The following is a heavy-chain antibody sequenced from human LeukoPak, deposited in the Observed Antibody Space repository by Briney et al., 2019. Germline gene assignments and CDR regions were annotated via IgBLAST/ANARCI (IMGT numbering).Heavy chain of an antibody. CDR1: GFTFSSYW. CDR2: IKQDGSEK. D-gene: IGHD2-2*01. J-gene: IGHJ6*03. CDR3: ARDRSTQLSRDYYYYYMDV. V-gene: IGHV3-7*01. Sequence: GGSLRLSCAASGFTFSSYWMSWVRRAPGKGLEWVANIKQDGSEKYYVDSVKGRFTISRDNAKNSLYLQMNSLRAEDTAVYYCARDRSTQLSRDYYYYYMDVWGKGTTVTVSS.